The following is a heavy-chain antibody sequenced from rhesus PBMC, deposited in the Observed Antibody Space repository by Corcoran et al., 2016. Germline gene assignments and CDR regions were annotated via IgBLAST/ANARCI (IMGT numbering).Heavy chain of an antibody. V-gene: IGHV1-1*01. CDR2: IPPYNGNK. D-gene: IGHD4-29*01. CDR3: TRGAYGSNWGYFDY. J-gene: IGHJ4*01. CDR1: CYPFLCYY. Sequence: QVQLVQSGAELKPPGASVKLSCKASCYPFLCYYMHWVRPAPGPAREWIGLIPPYNGNKVYAQNIQGRVNITTDTSTSTGYMELSSLRSEDTAVYYCTRGAYGSNWGYFDYWGQGVLVTVSS.